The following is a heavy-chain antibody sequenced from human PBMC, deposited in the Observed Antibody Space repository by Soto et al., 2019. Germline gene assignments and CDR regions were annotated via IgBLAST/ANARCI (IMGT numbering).Heavy chain of an antibody. D-gene: IGHD1-1*01. V-gene: IGHV4-31*03. CDR1: GGSISSGGYY. CDR2: IHHSGST. Sequence: SETLSLTCNVSGGSISSGGYYWTWIRQHPGKGLEWIGNIHHSGSTFYNPSLKSRVSISVDTSKNQFSLKLSSVTAADTAVYYCARRDNWSDSHFDYWGRGTLVTVSS. J-gene: IGHJ4*02. CDR3: ARRDNWSDSHFDY.